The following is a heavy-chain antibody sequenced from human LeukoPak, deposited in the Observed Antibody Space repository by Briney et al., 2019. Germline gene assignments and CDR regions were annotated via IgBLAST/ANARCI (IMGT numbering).Heavy chain of an antibody. CDR2: ISYDGGNK. CDR1: GFTFSSYA. CDR3: ASSRERGYQLLIHYYYYMDV. V-gene: IGHV3-30*04. D-gene: IGHD2-2*01. J-gene: IGHJ6*03. Sequence: PGGSLRLSCAASGFTFSSYAMHWVRQAPGKGLEWVSVISYDGGNKYYVDSVKGRFTISRDNSKNTLYLQMNSLRAEDTAVYYCASSRERGYQLLIHYYYYMDVWGKGTTVTISS.